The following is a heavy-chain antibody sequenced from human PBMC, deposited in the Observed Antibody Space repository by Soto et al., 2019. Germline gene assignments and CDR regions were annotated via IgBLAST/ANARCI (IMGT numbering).Heavy chain of an antibody. CDR2: ISGSGNTT. D-gene: IGHD6-13*01. CDR1: GFTFSNYW. CDR3: AKDRGRTWYEDY. Sequence: GGSLRLSCAAAGFTFSNYWMSWVRQAPGKGLEWVSAISGSGNTTYYVDSVKGRFTISRDSSKKMLYLQMNSLRPEDTAVYYCAKDRGRTWYEDYWGQGTLVTVSS. J-gene: IGHJ4*02. V-gene: IGHV3-23*01.